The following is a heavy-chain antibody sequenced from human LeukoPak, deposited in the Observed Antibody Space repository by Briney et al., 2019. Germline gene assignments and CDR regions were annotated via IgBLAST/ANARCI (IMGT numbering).Heavy chain of an antibody. V-gene: IGHV3-23*01. Sequence: GGSLRLSCAASGFTFSTYWMHWVRQAPGKGLEWVSVISGSGGSTYYADSVKGRFTISRDNSKNTLYLQMNSLRAEDTAVYYCAREGGFGYDDAFDTWGHGTTVTVSS. CDR2: ISGSGGST. J-gene: IGHJ3*02. CDR3: AREGGFGYDDAFDT. D-gene: IGHD3-16*02. CDR1: GFTFSTYW.